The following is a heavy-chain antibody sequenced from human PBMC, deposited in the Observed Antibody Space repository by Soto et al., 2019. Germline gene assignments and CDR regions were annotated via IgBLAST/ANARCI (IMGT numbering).Heavy chain of an antibody. CDR2: IIPIFGTA. J-gene: IGHJ4*02. CDR3: ATASGPLISQLPY. D-gene: IGHD1-1*01. CDR1: EGTFSSYA. V-gene: IGHV1-69*13. Sequence: SVQVSCKASEGTFSSYAISWVRQAPGQGLEWMGGIIPIFGTANYTQKFQGRVTITADESTSTAYMELSSLRSEDTAVYYCATASGPLISQLPYRGQGTLVTV.